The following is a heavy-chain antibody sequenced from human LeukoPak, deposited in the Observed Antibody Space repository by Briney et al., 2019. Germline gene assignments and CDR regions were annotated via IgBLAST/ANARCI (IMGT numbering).Heavy chain of an antibody. CDR1: GYTFIDYY. J-gene: IGHJ4*02. CDR2: INPSSGGT. Sequence: ASVKVSFKASGYTFIDYYIHWVRQAPGQGLEWMGWINPSSGGTNYAQKFQGRVTMTRDTSISTAYMELSRLTSDDTAVYYCATLGYCGGGSCSQGDYWGQGTLVTVSS. D-gene: IGHD2-15*01. V-gene: IGHV1-2*02. CDR3: ATLGYCGGGSCSQGDY.